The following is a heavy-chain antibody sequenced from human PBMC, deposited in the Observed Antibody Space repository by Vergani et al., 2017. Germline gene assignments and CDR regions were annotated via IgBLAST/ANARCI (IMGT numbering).Heavy chain of an antibody. V-gene: IGHV3-23*01. CDR2: ISGSGGST. Sequence: EVQLLESGGGLVQPGGSLRLSCAASGFTFSSYAMSWVRQAPGKGLEWVSAISGSGGSTYYADSVKGRFTISRDNSKNTLYLQMNSLRAEDTAVYYCAKYGDNTYYDFWSGYYTGYYYYMDVWGKGTTVTVSS. J-gene: IGHJ6*03. CDR1: GFTFSSYA. D-gene: IGHD3-3*01. CDR3: AKYGDNTYYDFWSGYYTGYYYYMDV.